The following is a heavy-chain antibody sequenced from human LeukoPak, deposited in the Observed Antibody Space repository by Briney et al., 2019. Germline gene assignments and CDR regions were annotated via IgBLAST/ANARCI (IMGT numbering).Heavy chain of an antibody. CDR3: ARTPRDCSSTSCYFWFDP. V-gene: IGHV4-4*07. D-gene: IGHD2-2*01. J-gene: IGHJ5*02. CDR1: GGSISSYY. CDR2: IYTSGST. Sequence: PSETLSLTCTVSGGSISSYYWSWIRQSAGKGLEWIGRIYTSGSTNYNPSLKSRVTMSVDTSKNQFSLKLSSVTAADTAVYYCARTPRDCSSTSCYFWFDPWGQGTLVTVSS.